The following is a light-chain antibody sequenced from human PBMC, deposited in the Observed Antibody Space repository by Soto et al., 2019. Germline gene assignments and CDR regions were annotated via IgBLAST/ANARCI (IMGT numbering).Light chain of an antibody. CDR1: QSVSSSY. CDR3: QQYGRSPPT. CDR2: DAS. J-gene: IGKJ1*01. V-gene: IGKV3-20*01. Sequence: EIAWTQSPCTLSLSPRVRATLSCGASQSVSSSYLAWYQQKPGQAPRLLFNDASSRATGIPNRFSGSGSGTDFTLTISRLEPEDFAVYYCQQYGRSPPTVGQGTKVDI.